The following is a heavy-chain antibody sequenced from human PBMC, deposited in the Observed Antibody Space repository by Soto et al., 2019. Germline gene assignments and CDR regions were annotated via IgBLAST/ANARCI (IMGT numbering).Heavy chain of an antibody. CDR2: ISAYNGNT. Sequence: ASVKVSFKASGYTFTSYGISWLRQAPGQGLEWMGWISAYNGNTNYAQKLQGRVTMTTGTSTSTAYMELRSLRSDDTAVYYCARDPHYYGSGSYYNVDYWGQGTLVTVSS. J-gene: IGHJ4*02. V-gene: IGHV1-18*01. CDR3: ARDPHYYGSGSYYNVDY. D-gene: IGHD3-10*01. CDR1: GYTFTSYG.